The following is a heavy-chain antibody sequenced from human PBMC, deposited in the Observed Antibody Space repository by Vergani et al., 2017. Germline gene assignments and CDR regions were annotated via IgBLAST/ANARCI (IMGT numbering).Heavy chain of an antibody. V-gene: IGHV1-69*01. CDR1: GGTFSSYA. Sequence: QVQLVQSGAEVKKPGSSVKVSCKASGGTFSSYAISWVRQAPGQGLEWMGGIIPIFGTANYAQKFQGRVTSTADESTSTAYMELSSLRSEDTAVYYCAAPFVGELLLSAGKYDYYYYMDVWGKGTTVTVSS. CDR2: IIPIFGTA. CDR3: AAPFVGELLLSAGKYDYYYYMDV. J-gene: IGHJ6*03. D-gene: IGHD1-26*01.